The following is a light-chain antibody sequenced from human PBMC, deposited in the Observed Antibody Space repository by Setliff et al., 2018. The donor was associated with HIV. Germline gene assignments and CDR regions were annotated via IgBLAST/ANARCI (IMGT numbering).Light chain of an antibody. CDR1: SSDVGTYNY. V-gene: IGLV2-11*01. J-gene: IGLJ1*01. Sequence: QSVLAPPRSVSGSPGQSVTISCTGTSSDVGTYNYVSWYQHHPGKAPKLMIYDVTKRPSGVPDRFSGSKSGNTASLTISGLRAEDEADYFCCSYAGSYTSFFVFGTGTKVTVL. CDR3: CSYAGSYTSFFV. CDR2: DVT.